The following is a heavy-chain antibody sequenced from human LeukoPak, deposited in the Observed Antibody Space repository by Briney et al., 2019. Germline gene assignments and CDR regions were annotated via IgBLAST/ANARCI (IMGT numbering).Heavy chain of an antibody. J-gene: IGHJ4*02. CDR2: INHSGST. V-gene: IGHV4-34*01. D-gene: IGHD5-18*01. CDR1: GGSSSGYY. CDR3: ARGMATAMVDY. Sequence: SETLSLTCAVYGGSSSGYYWSWIRQPPGKGLEWIGEINHSGSTNYNPSLKSRVTISVDTSKNQFSLKLSSVTAADTAVYYCARGMATAMVDYWGQGTLVTVSS.